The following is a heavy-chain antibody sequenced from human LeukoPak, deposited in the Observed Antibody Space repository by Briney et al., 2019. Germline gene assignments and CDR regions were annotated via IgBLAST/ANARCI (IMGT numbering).Heavy chain of an antibody. D-gene: IGHD6-19*01. V-gene: IGHV1-2*06. J-gene: IGHJ5*02. Sequence: ASVKVSCKASGYPFTGYYMHWVRQAPGQGLEWMGRINPNSGGTNYAQKFQGRVTMTRDTSISTAYMELSRLRSDDTAVYYCAREGRARSSGWYNWFDPWGQGTLVTVSS. CDR3: AREGRARSSGWYNWFDP. CDR1: GYPFTGYY. CDR2: INPNSGGT.